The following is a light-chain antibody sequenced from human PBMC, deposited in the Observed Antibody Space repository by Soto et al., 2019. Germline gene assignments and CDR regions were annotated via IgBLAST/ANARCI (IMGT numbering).Light chain of an antibody. CDR2: EVS. Sequence: QSALTQPPSASGSPGQSVTISCTGTSSDVGGYNYVSWYQQHPGKAPKLMIYEVSKRPSGVTDRFSGSKSGNTASLTVSGLQAEDEDDYYCSSYAGSNNVVFGGGTKLTVL. CDR3: SSYAGSNNVV. J-gene: IGLJ2*01. CDR1: SSDVGGYNY. V-gene: IGLV2-8*01.